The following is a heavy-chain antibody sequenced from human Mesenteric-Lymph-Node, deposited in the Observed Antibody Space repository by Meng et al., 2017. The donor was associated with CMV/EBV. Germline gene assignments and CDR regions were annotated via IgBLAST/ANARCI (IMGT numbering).Heavy chain of an antibody. CDR2: MYYGGNT. CDR3: ARAYNSWLPNY. J-gene: IGHJ4*02. V-gene: IGHV4-39*07. Sequence: SETLSLTCTVSGGSISSSSYYWGWLRQPPGKGLEWIGNMYYGGNTYYNPSLKSRVTISEDTSKKQFFLKLSSVTAADTAVYYCARAYNSWLPNYWGQGTLVTVSS. D-gene: IGHD5-24*01. CDR1: GGSISSSSYY.